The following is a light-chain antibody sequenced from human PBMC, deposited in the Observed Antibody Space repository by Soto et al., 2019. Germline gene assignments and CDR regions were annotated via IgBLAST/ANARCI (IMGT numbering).Light chain of an antibody. CDR3: QQYNNWSPIT. J-gene: IGKJ5*01. V-gene: IGKV3-15*01. Sequence: EIVMTQSPATLSVSPGERATLSCRASQSVSGNLAWYQQKPGQAPRLLIYGASTRATGVPARFSGSGSGTEFTLTISSLQSEDIAVYDCQQYNNWSPITFGQGTRLEIK. CDR2: GAS. CDR1: QSVSGN.